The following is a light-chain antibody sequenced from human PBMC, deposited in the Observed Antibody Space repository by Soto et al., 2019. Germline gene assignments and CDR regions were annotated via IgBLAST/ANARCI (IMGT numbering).Light chain of an antibody. CDR3: QQYNSYSLT. Sequence: QISATLSVSQGASATVPCRASQSIRNNLAWYQQKPGQAPKLLIYSASTLTTGIPSRFSGSGYGTEFTLTISSLQPDDFAAYYCQQYNSYSLTFGRGTKVDIK. J-gene: IGKJ4*02. CDR2: SAS. CDR1: QSIRNN. V-gene: IGKV3-15*01.